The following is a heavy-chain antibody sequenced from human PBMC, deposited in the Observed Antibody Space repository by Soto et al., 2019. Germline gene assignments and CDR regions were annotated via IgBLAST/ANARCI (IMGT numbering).Heavy chain of an antibody. J-gene: IGHJ6*02. V-gene: IGHV4-30-4*01. CDR2: IYYSGNT. CDR1: GGSISSGDYY. CDR3: ARVVAGTGYYNDMDV. Sequence: SETLSLTCTVSGGSISSGDYYWSWIRQPPGKGLEWIGYIYYSGNTYYNPSLKSRVTISEDTSKNEFSLKLSSVTAADTAVYYCARVVAGTGYYNDMDVWGQGTTVTVSS. D-gene: IGHD6-19*01.